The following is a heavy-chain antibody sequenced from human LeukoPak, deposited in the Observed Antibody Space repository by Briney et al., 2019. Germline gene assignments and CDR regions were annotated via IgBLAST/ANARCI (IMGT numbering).Heavy chain of an antibody. CDR1: GFTFSSYG. CDR3: AKEVDSGYARGFYYFDY. J-gene: IGHJ4*02. V-gene: IGHV3-30*02. D-gene: IGHD5-12*01. CDR2: IRYDGSNK. Sequence: TGGSLRLSCAASGFTFSSYGMPWVRQAPGKGLKWVAFIRYDGSNKYYADSVKGRFTISRDNSKNTLYLQTNSLRAEDTAVYYCAKEVDSGYARGFYYFDYWGQGTLVTVSS.